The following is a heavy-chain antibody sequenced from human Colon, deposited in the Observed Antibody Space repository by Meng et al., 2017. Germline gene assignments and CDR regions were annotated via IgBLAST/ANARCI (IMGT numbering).Heavy chain of an antibody. CDR2: IIPIFGTA. V-gene: IGHV1-69*06. CDR1: GGTFSSYA. J-gene: IGHJ4*02. D-gene: IGHD5-24*01. Sequence: SVKVSCKASGGTFSSYAISWVRQAPGQGLEWMGGIIPIFGTANYAQKFQGRVTITADKSTSTAYMELSSLRSEDTAVYYCARLRDGYNYLLDYWGQGTLVTSPQ. CDR3: ARLRDGYNYLLDY.